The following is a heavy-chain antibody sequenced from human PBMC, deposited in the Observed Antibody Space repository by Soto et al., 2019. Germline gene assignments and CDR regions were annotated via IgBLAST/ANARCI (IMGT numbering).Heavy chain of an antibody. D-gene: IGHD3-22*01. CDR2: IDWDDAK. CDR1: GFSLSTSGMC. CDR3: ARTTLTSAFYSSGRHFDY. V-gene: IGHV2-70*01. J-gene: IGHJ4*02. Sequence: SGPTLVNPTQTLTLTCTFSGFSLSTSGMCVSWIRQPPGKALAGLALIDWDDAKYYSTSLKTRLTISKDTSKNQVVLTMTNMAPDDTATYFCARTTLTSAFYSSGRHFDYWGQGTLVTVSS.